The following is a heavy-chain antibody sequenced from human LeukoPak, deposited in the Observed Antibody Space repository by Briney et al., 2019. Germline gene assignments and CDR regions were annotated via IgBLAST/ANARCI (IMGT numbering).Heavy chain of an antibody. D-gene: IGHD2-2*01. J-gene: IGHJ4*02. CDR1: GFTFSTYG. CDR3: AKDYPALGYCTSTSCSFFDY. Sequence: GGSLRLSCAVSGFTFSTYGMSWVRQAPGKGLDWVSAVTSGGTTNYADSVKGRFTISRDDSQNTLYLQMNSLRAEDTAVYYCAKDYPALGYCTSTSCSFFDYWGQGTLVTVSS. V-gene: IGHV3-23*01. CDR2: VTSGGTT.